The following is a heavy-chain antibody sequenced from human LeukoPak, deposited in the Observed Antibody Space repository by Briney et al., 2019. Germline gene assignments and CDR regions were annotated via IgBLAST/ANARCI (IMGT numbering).Heavy chain of an antibody. D-gene: IGHD1-26*01. V-gene: IGHV1-2*02. CDR3: ARVMRELYFDY. J-gene: IGHJ4*02. CDR2: INPSSGGT. CDR1: GYTFTGYY. Sequence: ASVKVSCKASGYTFTGYYMHWVRQAPGQGLEWMGWINPSSGGTNYAQKFQGRVTMTRDTSISTAYMELSRLRSDDTAVYYCARVMRELYFDYWGQGTLVTVSS.